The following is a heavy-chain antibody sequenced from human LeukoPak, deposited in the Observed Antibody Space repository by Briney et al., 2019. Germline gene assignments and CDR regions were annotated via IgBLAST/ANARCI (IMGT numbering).Heavy chain of an antibody. CDR3: ARTSIAAREADY. D-gene: IGHD6-6*01. V-gene: IGHV3-64*01. Sequence: GGSLRLSCAASGLTVSSNYMTWVRQAPGKGLEYVSAISNNGGSTYYAKSVKGRFTISRDNSKNTLYLQMGSLRAEDMAVYYCARTSIAAREADYWGQGTLVTVSS. J-gene: IGHJ4*02. CDR2: ISNNGGST. CDR1: GLTVSSNY.